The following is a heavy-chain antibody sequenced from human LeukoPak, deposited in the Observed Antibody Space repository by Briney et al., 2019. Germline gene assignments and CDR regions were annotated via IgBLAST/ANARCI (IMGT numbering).Heavy chain of an antibody. D-gene: IGHD3-3*01. V-gene: IGHV3-7*01. CDR3: ARDRAGNNDFWSGYTTFFDY. CDR2: INKDGSEK. J-gene: IGHJ4*02. CDR1: RFTFTSYW. Sequence: GGSLRLSCAASRFTFTSYWMSWVRQAPGKGLEWVAKINKDGSEKYYVDSVEGRFTISRDNAKNSLYLQMNSLRAEDTAAYYCARDRAGNNDFWSGYTTFFDYWGQGTLVTVSS.